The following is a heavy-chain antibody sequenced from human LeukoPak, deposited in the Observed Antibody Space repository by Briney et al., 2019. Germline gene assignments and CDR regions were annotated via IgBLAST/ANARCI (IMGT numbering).Heavy chain of an antibody. D-gene: IGHD1-26*01. CDR1: GFTFSSYS. CDR2: ISGSSSAI. CDR3: ARDKPPVGAIDY. V-gene: IGHV3-48*02. Sequence: GGSLRLSCAASGFTFSSYSMNWVRQAPGKGLEWVSYISGSSSAIYYADSVKGRFTISRDNARNSLYLQMNSLREEDTAVYYCARDKPPVGAIDYWGQGTLVTVSS. J-gene: IGHJ4*02.